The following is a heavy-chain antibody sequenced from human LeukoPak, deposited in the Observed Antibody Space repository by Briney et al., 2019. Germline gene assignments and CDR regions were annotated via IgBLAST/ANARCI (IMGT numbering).Heavy chain of an antibody. V-gene: IGHV1-24*01. CDR2: FDPEDGET. J-gene: IGHJ4*02. D-gene: IGHD3-10*01. CDR1: GHTLTELS. Sequence: ASVKVSCKVSGHTLTELSMHWVRQAPGKGLEWMGGFDPEDGETIYAQKFQGRVTMTEDTSTDTAYMELSSLRSEDTAVYYCATVTVSMVRGVITIKYYFDYWGRGTMVTISS. CDR3: ATVTVSMVRGVITIKYYFDY.